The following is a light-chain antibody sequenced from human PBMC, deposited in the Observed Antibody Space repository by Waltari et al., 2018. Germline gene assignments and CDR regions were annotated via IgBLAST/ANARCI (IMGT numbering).Light chain of an antibody. CDR2: WAS. Sequence: DIVMTQPPEYLAVSLGERATINCKSSQNVLHTSKNKNFLAWYQKKPGQPPKLLISWASTRESGVPDRFSGSGSGTDFTLTISSLQAEDVAVYYCHQYYRTPYTFGQGTKMELK. J-gene: IGKJ2*01. CDR1: QNVLHTSKNKNF. CDR3: HQYYRTPYT. V-gene: IGKV4-1*01.